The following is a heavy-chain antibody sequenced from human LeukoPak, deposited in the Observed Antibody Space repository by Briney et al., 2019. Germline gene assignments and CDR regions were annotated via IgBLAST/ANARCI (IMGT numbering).Heavy chain of an antibody. V-gene: IGHV3-48*02. CDR3: AREPGGPYGSGSYFGY. CDR1: GFTFSSYS. Sequence: GGSLRLSCAASGFTFSSYSMNWVRQAPGKGLEWVSYISSSSSTIYYADSVKGRFTISRDNAKNSLYLQMNSLGDEDTAVYSCAREPGGPYGSGSYFGYWGQGTLVTVSS. CDR2: ISSSSSTI. J-gene: IGHJ4*02. D-gene: IGHD3-10*01.